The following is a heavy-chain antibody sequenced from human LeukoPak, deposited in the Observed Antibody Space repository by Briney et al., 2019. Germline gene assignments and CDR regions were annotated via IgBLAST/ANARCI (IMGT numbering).Heavy chain of an antibody. Sequence: GASVKVSCKASGYTFTSYDINWVRQATGQGLEWMGWMNPNSGNTGYAQKFQGRVTMTRNTSISTAYMEPSSLRSEDTAVYYCACGYSSSWYYFDYWGQGTLVTVSS. CDR1: GYTFTSYD. J-gene: IGHJ4*02. D-gene: IGHD6-13*01. CDR3: ACGYSSSWYYFDY. V-gene: IGHV1-8*01. CDR2: MNPNSGNT.